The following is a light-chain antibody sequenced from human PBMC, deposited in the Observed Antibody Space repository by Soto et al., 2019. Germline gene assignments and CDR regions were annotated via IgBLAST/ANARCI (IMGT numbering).Light chain of an antibody. Sequence: EIVLTQSPGTLALSPGERATLSCRASQSVSSTYLAWYQQKPGQAPRLLIYGASSRATGIPDRFSGSGSGTDFTRTIGRLEPDDMAVYYCQQYGSSPRTFGQGTKVEVK. J-gene: IGKJ1*01. CDR2: GAS. CDR1: QSVSSTY. CDR3: QQYGSSPRT. V-gene: IGKV3-20*01.